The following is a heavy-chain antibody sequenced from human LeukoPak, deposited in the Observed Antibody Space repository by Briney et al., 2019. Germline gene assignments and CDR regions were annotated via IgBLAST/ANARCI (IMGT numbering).Heavy chain of an antibody. D-gene: IGHD3-10*01. CDR2: INPNSGGT. CDR1: GYTFTGYY. J-gene: IGHJ4*02. V-gene: IGHV1-2*02. Sequence: GASVKVSCKASGYTFTGYYMHWVRQAPGQGLEWMGWINPNSGGTNYAQKFQGRVTMTRDTSISTAYMELSRLRSDDTAVYYCASELGLDYCGSGSYYPHWGQGTLVTVSS. CDR3: ASELGLDYCGSGSYYPH.